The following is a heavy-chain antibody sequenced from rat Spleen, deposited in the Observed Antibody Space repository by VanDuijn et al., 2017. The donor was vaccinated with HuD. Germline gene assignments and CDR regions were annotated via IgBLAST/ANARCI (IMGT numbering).Heavy chain of an antibody. V-gene: IGHV2-45*01. CDR3: VREVIVSRYFDF. CDR2: LWNGGTT. J-gene: IGHJ1*01. CDR1: GFSLTSYS. Sequence: QVQLMESGPGLVQPSETLSLTCTVSGFSLTSYSVHWVRQPPGQGLEWMGLLWNGGTTDYNSPLKSRLSISRDTSKNQVFLKMNSLQAEDTATYYCVREVIVSRYFDFWGPGTVVTVSS. D-gene: IGHD1-11*01.